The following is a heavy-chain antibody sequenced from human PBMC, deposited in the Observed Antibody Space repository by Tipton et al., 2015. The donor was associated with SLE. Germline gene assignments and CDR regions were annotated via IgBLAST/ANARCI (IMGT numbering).Heavy chain of an antibody. CDR2: IWYDGSNK. CDR1: GFTFSSYG. Sequence: SLRLSCAASGFTFSSYGMHWVRQAPGKGLEWVAVIWYDGSNKYYADSVKGRFTISRDNSKNTLYLQMNSLRAEDTAVYYCAKGQWLVLDAFDIWGQGTMVTVSS. CDR3: AKGQWLVLDAFDI. J-gene: IGHJ3*02. D-gene: IGHD6-19*01. V-gene: IGHV3-33*06.